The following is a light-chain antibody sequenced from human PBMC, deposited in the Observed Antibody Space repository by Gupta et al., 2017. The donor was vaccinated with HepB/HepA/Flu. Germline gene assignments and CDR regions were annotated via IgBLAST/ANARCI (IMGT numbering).Light chain of an antibody. CDR1: RSDVGGYKY. J-gene: IGLJ3*02. Sequence: QSALTQPPSASGSPGQSVIISCPGTRSDVGGYKYVSCYQQYPGQAPKLMIYEVAKRPSGVPDRFSGSKSGNTASLTVSGLQTEDEADYYCSSYAGSNNPWVFGGGTKLTVL. CDR3: SSYAGSNNPWV. V-gene: IGLV2-8*01. CDR2: EVA.